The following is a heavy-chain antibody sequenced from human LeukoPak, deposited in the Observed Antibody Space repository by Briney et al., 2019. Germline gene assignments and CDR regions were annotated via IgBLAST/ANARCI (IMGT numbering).Heavy chain of an antibody. J-gene: IGHJ4*02. D-gene: IGHD1-20*01. V-gene: IGHV3-30*18. CDR1: GFTFSNYG. CDR3: AKGIPGTTGLDY. Sequence: GGSLRLSCAASGFTFSNYGMYWVRQAPGKGLEWVAVISHDGSNKHYGGSVKSRFTISRDSSKNTLFLQMNSLRVEDTAVYYCAKGIPGTTGLDYWGQGTLVTVSS. CDR2: ISHDGSNK.